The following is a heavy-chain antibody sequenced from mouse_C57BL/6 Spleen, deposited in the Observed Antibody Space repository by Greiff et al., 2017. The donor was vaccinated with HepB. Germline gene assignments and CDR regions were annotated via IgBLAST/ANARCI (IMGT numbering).Heavy chain of an antibody. J-gene: IGHJ2*01. Sequence: QVQLQQSGAELAKPGASVKLSCKASGYTFTSYWMHWVNQRPGQGLEWIGYINPSSGYTKYNQKFKDKATLTADKSSSTAYMQLSSLTYEDSAVYYCASPITTVVFDYWGQGTTLTVSS. D-gene: IGHD1-1*01. CDR3: ASPITTVVFDY. CDR1: GYTFTSYW. V-gene: IGHV1-7*01. CDR2: INPSSGYT.